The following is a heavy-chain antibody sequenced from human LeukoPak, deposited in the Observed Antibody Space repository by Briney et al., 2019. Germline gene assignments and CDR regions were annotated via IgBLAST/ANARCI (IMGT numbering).Heavy chain of an antibody. Sequence: ASVKVSCKASGYTLTGFYIHWVRQAPGQGLEWMGCINPRSGATNYAQTFQDRVTMTRHTSISTAYMQLSRLGFDDTAIYYCARRSVIVVITPTDDAFDIWGQGTMVTVS. J-gene: IGHJ3*02. V-gene: IGHV1-2*02. CDR3: ARRSVIVVITPTDDAFDI. CDR2: INPRSGAT. CDR1: GYTLTGFY. D-gene: IGHD3-22*01.